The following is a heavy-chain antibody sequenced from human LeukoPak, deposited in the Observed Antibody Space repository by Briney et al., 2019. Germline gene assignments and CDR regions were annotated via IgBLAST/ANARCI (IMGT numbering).Heavy chain of an antibody. Sequence: ASVKVCCKASGYTFTSYGISWVRQAPGQGLEWMGIINPSGGSASYAQKFQGRVTMTRDTSTSTVYMELSSLRSEDTAVYYCARDPGSYGGNLDLDYWGQGTLVTVSS. J-gene: IGHJ4*02. CDR3: ARDPGSYGGNLDLDY. V-gene: IGHV1-46*01. CDR1: GYTFTSYG. CDR2: INPSGGSA. D-gene: IGHD4-23*01.